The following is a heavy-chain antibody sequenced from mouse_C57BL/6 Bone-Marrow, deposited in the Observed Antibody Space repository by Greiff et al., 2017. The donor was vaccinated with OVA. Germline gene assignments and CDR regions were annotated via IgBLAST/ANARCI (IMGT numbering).Heavy chain of an antibody. J-gene: IGHJ4*01. CDR2: IYPGSGNT. D-gene: IGHD3-3*01. Sequence: VQLQQSGAELVRPGASVKLSCKASGYTFTDYYINWVKQRPGQGLEWIARIYPGSGNTYYNEKFKGKATLTAEKSSSTAYMQLSSLTSEDSAVYFCARLGIGDYWGQGTSVTVSS. CDR1: GYTFTDYY. V-gene: IGHV1-76*01. CDR3: ARLGIGDY.